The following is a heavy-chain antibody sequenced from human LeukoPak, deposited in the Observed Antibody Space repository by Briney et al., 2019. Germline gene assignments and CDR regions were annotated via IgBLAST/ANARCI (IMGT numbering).Heavy chain of an antibody. V-gene: IGHV3-74*01. Sequence: GGSLRLSCAASGFTFSSYWVHWVRQAPGKGLVWVSRINSDGSSTSYADSVKGRFTISRDNPKNTLYLQVNSLRPEDTAVYYCARQPCSGGTCYFDYWGQGTLVTVSS. J-gene: IGHJ4*02. CDR3: ARQPCSGGTCYFDY. CDR1: GFTFSSYW. CDR2: INSDGSST. D-gene: IGHD2-15*01.